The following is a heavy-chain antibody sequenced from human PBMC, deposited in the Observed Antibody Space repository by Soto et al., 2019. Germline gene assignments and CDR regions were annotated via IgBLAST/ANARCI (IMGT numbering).Heavy chain of an antibody. J-gene: IGHJ6*03. V-gene: IGHV3-48*01. D-gene: IGHD4-17*01. CDR2: ISSSSSTI. CDR1: GFPFSSYS. Sequence: GGSLRLSCAASGFPFSSYSMNWVRQAPGKGLEWVSYISSSSSTIYYADSVKGRFTISRDNAKNSLYLQMNSLRAEDTAVYYCARDPGDYGYYYMDVWGKGTTVTVSS. CDR3: ARDPGDYGYYYMDV.